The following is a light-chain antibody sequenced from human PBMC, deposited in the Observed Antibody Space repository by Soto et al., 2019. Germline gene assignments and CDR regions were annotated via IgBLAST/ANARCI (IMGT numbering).Light chain of an antibody. CDR3: CSYAGSSPFLHV. CDR2: EVS. Sequence: QSVLTQPASVSGSPGQSITISCTGTSSDVGSYNLVSWYQQHPGKAPKLMIYEVSKRPSGVSNRFSGSKSGNTASLTISGLQAEDEADYYSCSYAGSSPFLHVSGPGTKLTVL. CDR1: SSDVGSYNL. J-gene: IGLJ1*01. V-gene: IGLV2-23*02.